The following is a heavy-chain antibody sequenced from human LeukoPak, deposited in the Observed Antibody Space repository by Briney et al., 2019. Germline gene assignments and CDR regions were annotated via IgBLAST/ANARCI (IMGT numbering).Heavy chain of an antibody. CDR1: GYTLTELS. D-gene: IGHD3-16*02. CDR3: ATIGYDYVWGSYRQKSFDY. V-gene: IGHV1-24*01. J-gene: IGHJ4*02. Sequence: ASVKVSCKVSGYTLTELSMHWVRQAPGKGLEWMGGFDPEWMGGFYPEDGETIYAQKFQGRVTMTEDTSTDTAYMELSSLRSEDTAVYYCATIGYDYVWGSYRQKSFDYWGQGTLVTVSS. CDR2: FYPEDGET.